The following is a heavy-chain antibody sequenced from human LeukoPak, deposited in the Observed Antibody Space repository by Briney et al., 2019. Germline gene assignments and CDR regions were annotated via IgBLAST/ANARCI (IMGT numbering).Heavy chain of an antibody. CDR1: GFTFSSYA. J-gene: IGHJ4*02. CDR2: ISYDGSNK. Sequence: GGSLRLSCAASGFTFSSYAMHWVHQAPGKGLEWVAVISYDGSNKYYADSVKGRFTISRDNSKNTLYLQMNSLRAEDTAVYYCARKGSNWNDAPFDYWGQGTLVTVSS. D-gene: IGHD1-20*01. CDR3: ARKGSNWNDAPFDY. V-gene: IGHV3-30-3*01.